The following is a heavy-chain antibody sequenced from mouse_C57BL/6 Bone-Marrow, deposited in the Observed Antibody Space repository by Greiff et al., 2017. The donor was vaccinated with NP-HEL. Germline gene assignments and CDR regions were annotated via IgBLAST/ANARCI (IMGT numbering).Heavy chain of an antibody. CDR2: INPSSGYT. V-gene: IGHV1-7*01. CDR3: AREEDYYYGSSYEWFAY. J-gene: IGHJ3*01. Sequence: VQLQQSGAELAKPGASVKLSCKASGYTFTSYWMHWVKQRPGQGLEWIGYINPSSGYTKYNQKFKDKATLTADKSSSTAYMQLSSLTYEDSAVYDCAREEDYYYGSSYEWFAYWGQGTLVTVSA. CDR1: GYTFTSYW. D-gene: IGHD1-1*01.